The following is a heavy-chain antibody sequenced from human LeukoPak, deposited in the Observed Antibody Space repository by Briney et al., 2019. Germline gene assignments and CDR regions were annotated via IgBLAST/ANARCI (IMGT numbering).Heavy chain of an antibody. CDR1: GLTFSSSW. D-gene: IGHD5-18*01. CDR3: ARDLAYSRLDY. J-gene: IGHJ4*02. V-gene: IGHV3-7*01. CDR2: INPDGNKK. Sequence: GGSLRLSCAVSGLTFSSSWMDWVRQAPGKGLEWVASINPDGNKKYSADSVKGRFTISRDNAESSLYLQMNSLRVVDTAFYYCARDLAYSRLDYWGQGMLVTVSS.